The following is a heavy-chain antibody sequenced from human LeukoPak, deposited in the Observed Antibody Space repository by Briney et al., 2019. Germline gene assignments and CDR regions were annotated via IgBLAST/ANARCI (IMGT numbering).Heavy chain of an antibody. CDR2: INHSGST. Sequence: SETLSLTCAVYGGSFSGYYWSWIRQPPGKGLEWIGEINHSGSTNYNPSLKGRVTISVDTSKNQFSLKLSSVTAADTAVYYCARGGRGNLMIPKRFDYWGQGTLVTVSS. D-gene: IGHD3-3*01. CDR3: ARGGRGNLMIPKRFDY. CDR1: GGSFSGYY. J-gene: IGHJ4*02. V-gene: IGHV4-34*01.